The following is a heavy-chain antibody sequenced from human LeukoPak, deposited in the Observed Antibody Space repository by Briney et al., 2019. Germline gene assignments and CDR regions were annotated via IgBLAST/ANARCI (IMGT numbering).Heavy chain of an antibody. CDR2: IYYSGST. CDR1: GGSISSYY. CDR3: ARVRPNYDFWSGYYLYYYYGMDV. V-gene: IGHV4-59*01. J-gene: IGHJ6*02. D-gene: IGHD3-3*01. Sequence: SETLSLTCTVSGGSISSYYWSWLRQPPGKGLEWLGYIYYSGSTNYNPSLKSRVTISVDTSKNQFSLKLSSVTAADTAVYYCARVRPNYDFWSGYYLYYYYGMDVWGQGTTVTVSS.